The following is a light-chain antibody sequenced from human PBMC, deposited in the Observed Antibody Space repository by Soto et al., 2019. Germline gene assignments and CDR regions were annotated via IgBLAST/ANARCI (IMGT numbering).Light chain of an antibody. CDR2: KAS. V-gene: IGKV1-5*03. CDR3: QQYDVYST. J-gene: IGKJ1*01. Sequence: DIQISQSPSTLSAAVVGTVTITCRASQSISSWLAWYQQKPGIAPRLLIYKASTLQSGVSSRFSGSGYGTVFTLTISHLQPDDSGTYYCQQYDVYSTFGQGTKVDIK. CDR1: QSISSW.